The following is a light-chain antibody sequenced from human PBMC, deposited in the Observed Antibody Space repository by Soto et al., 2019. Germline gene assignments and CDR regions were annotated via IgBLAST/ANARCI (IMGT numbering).Light chain of an antibody. J-gene: IGKJ5*01. CDR2: YIS. CDR3: QQLNSYPPIT. V-gene: IGKV3D-15*01. Sequence: EIVITQSPSTLSVSPGETASLSCRASQSAGNFLAWYQQKPGQAPRLLIYYISTRATGIPARFSGSGSGTDFTLTISSLQPEDFATYYCQQLNSYPPITFGQGTRLEIK. CDR1: QSAGNF.